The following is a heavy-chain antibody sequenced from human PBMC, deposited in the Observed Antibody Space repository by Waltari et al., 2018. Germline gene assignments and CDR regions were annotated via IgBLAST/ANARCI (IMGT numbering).Heavy chain of an antibody. CDR1: GGSISSSSYY. D-gene: IGHD3-22*01. V-gene: IGHV4-39*07. J-gene: IGHJ4*02. Sequence: QLQLQESGPGLVKPSETLSLTCTVSGGSISSSSYYWGWLRQPPGKGLEWIGSIYYSGSTYYNPSLKSRVTISVDTSKNQFSLKLSSVTAADTAVYYCARDLAGDSSGYFVDYWGQGTLVTVSS. CDR3: ARDLAGDSSGYFVDY. CDR2: IYYSGST.